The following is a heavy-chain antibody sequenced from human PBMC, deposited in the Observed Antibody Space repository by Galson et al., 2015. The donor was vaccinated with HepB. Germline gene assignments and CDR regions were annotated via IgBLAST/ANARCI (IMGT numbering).Heavy chain of an antibody. D-gene: IGHD2-2*01. J-gene: IGHJ4*02. V-gene: IGHV3-30*02. CDR1: GFTFSSDG. CDR3: AGIVVVPAASYYFDY. Sequence: SLRLSCAASGFTFSSDGMHWVRLAPGKGLEWVALIRYDGSNKYYADSVKGRFTISRDNSKNTLYLQVNSLRAEDTAVYYCAGIVVVPAASYYFDYWGQGTLVTVSS. CDR2: IRYDGSNK.